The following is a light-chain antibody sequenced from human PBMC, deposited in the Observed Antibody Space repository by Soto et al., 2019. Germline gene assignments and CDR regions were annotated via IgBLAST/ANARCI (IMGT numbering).Light chain of an antibody. V-gene: IGLV1-47*01. CDR1: SSNIGNNY. Sequence: QSVLTQPPSASGTPGQRVTISCSGSSSNIGNNYVYWYHQLPGTAPKLLIYRNDQRPSGVPDRFSGSKSGTSASLAISGLRSEDEADYYCAAWDDSLSGPVFGGGTKLTVL. CDR3: AAWDDSLSGPV. J-gene: IGLJ2*01. CDR2: RND.